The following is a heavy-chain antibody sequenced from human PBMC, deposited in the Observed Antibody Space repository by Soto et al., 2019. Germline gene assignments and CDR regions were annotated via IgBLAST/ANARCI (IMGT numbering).Heavy chain of an antibody. CDR2: IYYSGST. D-gene: IGHD3-10*01. CDR1: GGSISSYY. J-gene: IGHJ6*02. Sequence: PSETLSLTCTVSGGSISSYYWSWIRQPPGKGLKWIGYIYYSGSTNYNPSLKSRVTISVDTSKNQFSLKLSSVTAADTAVYYCARVSLTMVRGVTPYYYCGMDVWCQGTTGTVSS. V-gene: IGHV4-59*01. CDR3: ARVSLTMVRGVTPYYYCGMDV.